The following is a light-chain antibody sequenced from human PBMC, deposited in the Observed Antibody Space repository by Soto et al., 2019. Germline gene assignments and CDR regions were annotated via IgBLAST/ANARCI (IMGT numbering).Light chain of an antibody. CDR3: HQYGTFPIT. Sequence: EIVLTQSPCTLSLSTRERATLSCRASQSVTSNYLAWYQQKPGQAPRLLISGASSRAAGISDKFSGSGSGTDFTLTISRLEPEDFAVYFCHQYGTFPITFGQGTRLEIK. CDR1: QSVTSNY. J-gene: IGKJ5*01. CDR2: GAS. V-gene: IGKV3-20*01.